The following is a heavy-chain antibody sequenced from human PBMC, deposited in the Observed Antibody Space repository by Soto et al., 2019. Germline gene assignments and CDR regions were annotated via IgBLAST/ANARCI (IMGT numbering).Heavy chain of an antibody. V-gene: IGHV3-30*03. CDR3: ARDGHDFWSGYYTPGWFDP. CDR1: GFTFSRFG. CDR2: ISYDGSNK. Sequence: PGGSLRLSCAASGFTFSRFGMHWVRQAPGKGLEWVALISYDGSNKYYADSVKGRFTISRDNSKNTLYLQMNSLRAEDTAVYYCARDGHDFWSGYYTPGWFDPWGQGTLVTVSS. D-gene: IGHD3-3*01. J-gene: IGHJ5*02.